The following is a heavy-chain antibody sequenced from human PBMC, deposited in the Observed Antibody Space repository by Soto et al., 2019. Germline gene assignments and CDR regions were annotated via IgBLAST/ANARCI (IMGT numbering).Heavy chain of an antibody. Sequence: PPGKGLEWIGEINHSRSTNYXPSLKSRVTISVDTSKNQFSLKLSSVSAADTAVYYCARGFRATTGTYYFDYWGQGTLVTVSS. CDR2: INHSRST. J-gene: IGHJ4*02. D-gene: IGHD4-17*01. CDR3: ARGFRATTGTYYFDY. V-gene: IGHV4-34*13.